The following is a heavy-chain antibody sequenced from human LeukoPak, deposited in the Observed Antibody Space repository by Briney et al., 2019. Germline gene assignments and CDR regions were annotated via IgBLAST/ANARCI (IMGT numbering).Heavy chain of an antibody. Sequence: PGGSLRLSCAASGFTFSSYAMSWVRQAPGKGLEWVSTISGSDGSTYYADSVKGRFTISRDNSKNTLYLQMNSLRAEDTAVYYCAKDTLPYYDSSGYYYFDYWGQGTLVTVSS. V-gene: IGHV3-23*01. CDR2: ISGSDGST. J-gene: IGHJ4*02. CDR3: AKDTLPYYDSSGYYYFDY. D-gene: IGHD3-22*01. CDR1: GFTFSSYA.